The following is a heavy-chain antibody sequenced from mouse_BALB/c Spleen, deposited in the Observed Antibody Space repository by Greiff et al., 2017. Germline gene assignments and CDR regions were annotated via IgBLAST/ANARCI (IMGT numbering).Heavy chain of an antibody. D-gene: IGHD3-1*01. CDR3: APYDRATLDY. CDR1: GFNIKDTY. J-gene: IGHJ2*01. Sequence: VQLQQSGAELVKPGASVKLSCTASGFNIKDTYMHWVKQRPEQGLEWIGRIDPANGNTKYDPKFQGKATITADTSSNTAYLQLSSLTSEDTAVYYCAPYDRATLDYWGQGTTLTVSS. CDR2: IDPANGNT. V-gene: IGHV14-3*02.